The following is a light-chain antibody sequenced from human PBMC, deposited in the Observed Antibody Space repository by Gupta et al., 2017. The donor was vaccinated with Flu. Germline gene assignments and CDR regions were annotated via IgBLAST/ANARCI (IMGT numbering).Light chain of an antibody. J-gene: IGLJ1*01. Sequence: ITISCTGTIGDVGGYKYVSWYQFLPGKAPKVILYEVSIRLSGVSNRFTGSKSGNTASLTISGRQADDEGEYYCSAYTSGSTHRFGSGTEVTAL. CDR2: EVS. V-gene: IGLV2-14*01. CDR1: IGDVGGYKY. CDR3: SAYTSGSTHR.